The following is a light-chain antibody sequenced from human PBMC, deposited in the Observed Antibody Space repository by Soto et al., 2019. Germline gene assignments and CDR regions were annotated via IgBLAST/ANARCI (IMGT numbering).Light chain of an antibody. CDR1: QSLSSF. Sequence: DIVLTQSPATLSLSPGERATLSCRASQSLSSFLAFYQQRPGLAPRLLIYDAFNRAPALTARFSGSGSGTDFTLTIRSLEPEDFAVYYCQQRFNWPRTFGQGTKVDIK. CDR3: QQRFNWPRT. V-gene: IGKV3-11*01. J-gene: IGKJ1*01. CDR2: DAF.